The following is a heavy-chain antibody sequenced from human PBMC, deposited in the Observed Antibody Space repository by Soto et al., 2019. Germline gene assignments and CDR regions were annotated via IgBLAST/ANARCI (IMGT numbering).Heavy chain of an antibody. Sequence: EVQLVESGGGLVKPGGSLSLSCEAPGFTFSSYSMNWAPQAQGKGLEWVSSISSSSSYIYYADSVKGRFTISRDNAKNSLYLQMNSLRAEDTAVYYCARDQPGYSYGYGLGYWGQGTLVTVSS. D-gene: IGHD5-18*01. V-gene: IGHV3-21*01. CDR3: ARDQPGYSYGYGLGY. CDR1: GFTFSSYS. CDR2: ISSSSSYI. J-gene: IGHJ4*02.